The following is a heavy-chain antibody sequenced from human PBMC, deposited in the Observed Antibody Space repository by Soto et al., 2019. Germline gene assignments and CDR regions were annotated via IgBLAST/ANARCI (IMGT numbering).Heavy chain of an antibody. CDR2: IIPIFGTA. V-gene: IGHV1-69*12. D-gene: IGHD3-10*01. J-gene: IGHJ5*02. CDR1: GGTFSSYA. CDR3: ARGSYGSGSYQHNWFDP. Sequence: QVQLVQSGAEVKKPGSSVKVSCKASGGTFSSYAISWVRQAPGQGLEWMGGIIPIFGTANYAQKFQGRVTITADQSTRTAYMELSSLRSEDTAVYYCARGSYGSGSYQHNWFDPWGQGTLVTVSS.